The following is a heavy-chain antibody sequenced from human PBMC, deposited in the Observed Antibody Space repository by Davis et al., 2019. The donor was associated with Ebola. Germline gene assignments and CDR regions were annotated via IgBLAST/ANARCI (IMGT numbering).Heavy chain of an antibody. CDR2: IHYSGST. CDR3: VRVVGATDLNVDY. Sequence: SETLSLTCTVPGCPTSSYYWSWIRQPPGKGLEWIGYIHYSGSTNYNPPLKSRVAISVDTSKKQISLKLSSVTAADTAVYYCVRVVGATDLNVDYWGQGTLVTVSS. D-gene: IGHD1-26*01. V-gene: IGHV4-59*01. CDR1: GCPTSSYY. J-gene: IGHJ4*02.